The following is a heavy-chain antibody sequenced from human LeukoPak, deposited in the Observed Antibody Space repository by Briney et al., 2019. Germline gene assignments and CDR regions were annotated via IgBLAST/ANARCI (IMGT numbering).Heavy chain of an antibody. J-gene: IGHJ3*02. D-gene: IGHD3-10*01. CDR1: GFTFSAYG. V-gene: IGHV3-33*01. CDR3: ARDFGARPFDI. CDR2: IWRDGSNE. Sequence: GGSRRLSCAASGFTFSAYGMHWVRQAPGKGLGWVAVIWRDGSNENYPDSVKGRFTISRDNSKNTLFLQMNSLRTEDTAVYYCARDFGARPFDIWGQGTMVTVSS.